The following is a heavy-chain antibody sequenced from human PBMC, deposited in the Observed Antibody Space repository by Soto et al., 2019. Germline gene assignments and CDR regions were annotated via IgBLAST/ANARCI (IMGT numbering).Heavy chain of an antibody. CDR3: ARAKGVGFEWQQLDY. Sequence: QVQLVESGGGVVQPGRSLRLSCAASGFTFSNYAMHWVRQAPGKGLEWVAIIPYDGTKEYYADSVQGRFTISRDSSKNTLFLQMNSLRAEDTAMYFCARAKGVGFEWQQLDYWGQGTLVTVSS. J-gene: IGHJ4*02. CDR2: IPYDGTKE. V-gene: IGHV3-30-3*01. CDR1: GFTFSNYA. D-gene: IGHD6-13*01.